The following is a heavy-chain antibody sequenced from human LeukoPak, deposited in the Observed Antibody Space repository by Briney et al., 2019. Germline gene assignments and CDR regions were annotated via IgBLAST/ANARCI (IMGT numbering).Heavy chain of an antibody. CDR1: GFTVSSNY. J-gene: IGHJ4*02. Sequence: GGSLRPSCAASGFTVSSNYMSWVRQAPGRGLEWVSVIYSGGSTYYADSVKGRLTISRDNSKNTLFLQMNSLRAGDTAVYYCARGTVTMVDYWGQGTLVTVSS. D-gene: IGHD3-10*01. CDR3: ARGTVTMVDY. V-gene: IGHV3-66*01. CDR2: IYSGGST.